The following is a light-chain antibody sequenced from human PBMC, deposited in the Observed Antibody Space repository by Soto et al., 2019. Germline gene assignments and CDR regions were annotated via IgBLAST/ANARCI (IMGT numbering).Light chain of an antibody. CDR3: SSYTSSSIDDV. CDR1: SSDVGGYNY. CDR2: EVS. V-gene: IGLV2-14*01. J-gene: IGLJ1*01. Sequence: QSALTQPASVSGSPGQSITISYTGTSSDVGGYNYVSWYQQHPGKAPKLMIYEVSNRPSGVSNRFSGSKSGNTASLTISGLQAEDEADYYCSSYTSSSIDDVFGTGTKVTVL.